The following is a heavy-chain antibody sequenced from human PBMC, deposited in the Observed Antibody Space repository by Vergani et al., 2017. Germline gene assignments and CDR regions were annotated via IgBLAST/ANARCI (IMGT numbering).Heavy chain of an antibody. CDR3: ARPGRDGYNVLSYTPHYYYMDV. J-gene: IGHJ6*03. V-gene: IGHV1-69*01. CDR1: GGTVSSYA. CDR2: IIPSFGTA. Sequence: QVQLVQSGAEVKKPGSSVKVSCKASGGTVSSYAISWVRQAPGQGLEWMGGIIPSFGTANYAQKFQGRVTITADESTSTAYMELSSLRSEDTAVYYCARPGRDGYNVLSYTPHYYYMDVWGKGTTVTVSS. D-gene: IGHD5-24*01.